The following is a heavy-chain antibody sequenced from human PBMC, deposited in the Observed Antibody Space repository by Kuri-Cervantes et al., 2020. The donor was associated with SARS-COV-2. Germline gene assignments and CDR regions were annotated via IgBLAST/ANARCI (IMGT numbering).Heavy chain of an antibody. CDR3: ARGSSSTYFDY. CDR2: ISGSGGST. D-gene: IGHD6-6*01. Sequence: GESLKISCAASGFTFSSYAMSWVRQAPGKGLEWVSAISGSGGSTYYADSVKGRFTISRDNYKNTLYLQMNSLRAEDTAVYYCARGSSSTYFDYWGQGTLVTVSS. CDR1: GFTFSSYA. J-gene: IGHJ4*02. V-gene: IGHV3-23*01.